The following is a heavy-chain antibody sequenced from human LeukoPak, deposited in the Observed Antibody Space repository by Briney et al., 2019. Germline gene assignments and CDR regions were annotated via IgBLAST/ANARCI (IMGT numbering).Heavy chain of an antibody. Sequence: ASVKVSCKASGYTFTSYGITWMRQAPGQGLEWMGWISANNGDTDYPQKFQGRVTMTTDTYTTTAYMELRSLRSDDTATYYCARESRITREDYWGQGTLVTVSS. J-gene: IGHJ4*02. V-gene: IGHV1-18*01. CDR3: ARESRITREDY. D-gene: IGHD1-14*01. CDR1: GYTFTSYG. CDR2: ISANNGDT.